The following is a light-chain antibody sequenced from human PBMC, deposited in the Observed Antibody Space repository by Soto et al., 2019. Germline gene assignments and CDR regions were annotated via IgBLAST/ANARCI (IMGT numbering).Light chain of an antibody. J-gene: IGKJ1*01. V-gene: IGKV3-20*01. Sequence: EIVLTQSPGTLSLSPGERAILSCRASQSVNSNYLAWYQQKPGQAPRLLIYGASSRATGVPNRFSGSGSGTDFTLTISSLQPDDFATYYCQQYNSYSGRFGQGTKVEI. CDR1: QSVNSNY. CDR3: QQYNSYSGR. CDR2: GAS.